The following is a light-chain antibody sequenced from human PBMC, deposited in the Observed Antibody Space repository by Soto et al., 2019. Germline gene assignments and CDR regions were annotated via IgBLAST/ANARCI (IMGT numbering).Light chain of an antibody. CDR3: ATWDDSLHAWV. CDR2: SNN. J-gene: IGLJ3*02. CDR1: SSNIGSNT. V-gene: IGLV1-44*01. Sequence: QSALTQPPSVSGTPGQRVTISCSGSSSNIGSNTVSWHQQVPGTAPKLLIYSNNKRPSGVPDRITGSTSGTAASLAITGLQSDDEADYYCATWDDSLHAWVFGGGTKLTVL.